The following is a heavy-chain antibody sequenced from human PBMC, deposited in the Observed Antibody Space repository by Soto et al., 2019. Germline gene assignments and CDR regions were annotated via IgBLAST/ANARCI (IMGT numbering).Heavy chain of an antibody. Sequence: GSLRLSCAASGFTFSSYSLSWVRQAPGKGLEWVSGFRTSGDGGTTYYADSVKGRFTISRDNSKNMLFLQMNSLRAEDTAIYYCAKKVNSGPGSQYFDYWGQGTLVTVSS. CDR2: FRTSGDGGTT. CDR1: GFTFSSYS. D-gene: IGHD3-10*01. CDR3: AKKVNSGPGSQYFDY. J-gene: IGHJ4*02. V-gene: IGHV3-23*01.